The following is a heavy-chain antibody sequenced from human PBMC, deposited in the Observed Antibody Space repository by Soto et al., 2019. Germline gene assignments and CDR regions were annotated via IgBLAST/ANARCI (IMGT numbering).Heavy chain of an antibody. Sequence: ASVKVSCKASGYTFTSYGISWVRQAPGQGLEWMGWISAYNGNTNYAQKLQGRVTMTTDTSTSTAYMELRSLRSDDTAVYYCARTNYYYDSSKFDYWGQGTLVTVYS. V-gene: IGHV1-18*04. CDR3: ARTNYYYDSSKFDY. CDR2: ISAYNGNT. CDR1: GYTFTSYG. J-gene: IGHJ4*02. D-gene: IGHD3-22*01.